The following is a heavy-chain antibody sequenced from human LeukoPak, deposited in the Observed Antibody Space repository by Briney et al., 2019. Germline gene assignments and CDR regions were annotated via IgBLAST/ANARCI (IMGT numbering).Heavy chain of an antibody. V-gene: IGHV4-34*01. CDR3: ARGPWVDY. J-gene: IGHJ4*02. D-gene: IGHD7-27*01. CDR1: GGSFSGYY. CDR2: INHSGST. Sequence: PSETLSLTCAVYGGSFSGYYWSWIRQPPGKGLEWIGGINHSGSTNYNPSLKSRVTISVDTSKNQFSLKLSSVTAADTAVYYCARGPWVDYWGQGTLVTVSS.